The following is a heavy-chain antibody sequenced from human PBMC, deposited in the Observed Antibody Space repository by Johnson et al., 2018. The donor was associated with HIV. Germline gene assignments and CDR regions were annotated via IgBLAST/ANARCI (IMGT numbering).Heavy chain of an antibody. Sequence: EKLVESGGGLVQSGGSLRLSCAASGFTVSSNYMSWVRQAPGKGLEWVSVIYSGGRTYYADSVKGRFTISRDNSKNTLYLQMNSLRAEDTAVYYCASPDYERYYGAFDIWGQGTMVTVSS. D-gene: IGHD3-10*01. CDR3: ASPDYERYYGAFDI. J-gene: IGHJ3*02. CDR1: GFTVSSNY. CDR2: IYSGGRT. V-gene: IGHV3-66*01.